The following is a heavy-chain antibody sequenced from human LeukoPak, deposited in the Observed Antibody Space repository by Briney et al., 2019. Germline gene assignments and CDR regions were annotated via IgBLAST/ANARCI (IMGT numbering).Heavy chain of an antibody. CDR2: INPSGDNT. V-gene: IGHV1-46*01. D-gene: IGHD2-8*02. CDR3: ATYRQVLLPFES. CDR1: GYTFTSYY. Sequence: ASVKVSCKASGYTFTSYYIHWVRQAPGQGLEWMGIINPSGDNTNYAQKFQGRVTMTRDMSTSAVYMELSSLRSEDTAIYYCATYRQVLLPFESWGQGTLVTVSS. J-gene: IGHJ4*02.